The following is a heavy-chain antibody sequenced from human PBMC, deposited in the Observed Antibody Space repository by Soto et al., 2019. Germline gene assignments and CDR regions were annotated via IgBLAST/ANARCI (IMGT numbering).Heavy chain of an antibody. J-gene: IGHJ6*02. V-gene: IGHV3-33*01. D-gene: IGHD4-4*01. CDR2: IWYDGSNK. Sequence: GGSLRLSGVASGFIFSSYGMYWVLQAPGKGLEWVAVIWYDGSNKYYGASVRGRFAVSRDNSKNKMYLQMNSLRAEDTAVYYCARDPYSNYVMDVWGQGTTVTVSS. CDR3: ARDPYSNYVMDV. CDR1: GFIFSSYG.